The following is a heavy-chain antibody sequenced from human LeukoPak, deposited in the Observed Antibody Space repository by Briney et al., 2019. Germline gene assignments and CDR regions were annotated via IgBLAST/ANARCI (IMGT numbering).Heavy chain of an antibody. Sequence: SETLSLTCAVYGGSFSGYYWSWIRQPPGKGLEWIGEINHSGSTNYNPSLKSRVTISVDTSKNQFSLKLSSVTAADTAVYYCARRGYCSGGSCYAVRYWGQGTLVTVSS. V-gene: IGHV4-34*01. CDR3: ARRGYCSGGSCYAVRY. D-gene: IGHD2-15*01. CDR1: GGSFSGYY. J-gene: IGHJ4*02. CDR2: INHSGST.